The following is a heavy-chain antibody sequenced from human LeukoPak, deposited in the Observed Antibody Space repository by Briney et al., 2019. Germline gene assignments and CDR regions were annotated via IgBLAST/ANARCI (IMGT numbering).Heavy chain of an antibody. D-gene: IGHD5-18*01. CDR1: GFTFSSYG. V-gene: IGHV3-33*01. J-gene: IGHJ4*02. CDR2: IWYDGSNK. CDR3: ARGNTAMAQHWFDY. Sequence: GRSLRLSCAASGFTFSSYGMHWVRQAPGKGLEWVAVIWYDGSNKYYADSVKGRFTISRDNSKTTLYLQMNSLRAEDTAVYYCARGNTAMAQHWFDYWGQGTLVTVSS.